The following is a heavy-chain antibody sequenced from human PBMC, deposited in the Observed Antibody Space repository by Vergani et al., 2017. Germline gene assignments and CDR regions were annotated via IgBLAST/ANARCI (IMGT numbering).Heavy chain of an antibody. CDR2: INAGNGNT. J-gene: IGHJ4*02. D-gene: IGHD3-16*02. Sequence: QVQLVQSGAEVKKPGASVKVSCKASGYTFTSYAMHWVRQAPGQRLEWMGWINAGNGNTKYSQKFQGRVTITRDTAASTAYMELSSLRSEDTAVYYCAGDPPVWGSCREPWGDCFDYWGQGTLVTVSS. CDR3: AGDPPVWGSCREPWGDCFDY. CDR1: GYTFTSYA. V-gene: IGHV1-3*01.